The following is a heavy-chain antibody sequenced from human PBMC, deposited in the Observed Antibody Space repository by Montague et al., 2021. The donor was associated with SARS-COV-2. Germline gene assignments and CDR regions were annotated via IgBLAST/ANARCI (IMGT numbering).Heavy chain of an antibody. Sequence: CAISGDSVSSNSAAWNWNRQSLSTRLEWLGSTYYRFKWYNDYAVSVKSRITINPDTSKNQFSLQLNSVTAEDTTAYYCARELRRIIMIVDIRGFDYWGQGTLVTVSS. D-gene: IGHD3-22*01. V-gene: IGHV6-1*01. CDR2: TYYRFKWYN. J-gene: IGHJ4*02. CDR1: GDSVSSNSAA. CDR3: ARELRRIIMIVDIRGFDY.